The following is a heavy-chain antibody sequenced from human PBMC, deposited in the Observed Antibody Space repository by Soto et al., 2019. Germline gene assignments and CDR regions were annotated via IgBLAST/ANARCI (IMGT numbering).Heavy chain of an antibody. J-gene: IGHJ4*02. CDR2: ISGSGATT. CDR1: GFIFSNYA. Sequence: EVHLLESGGDLVQRGGSLRLSCAASGFIFSNYAMSWVRRAPGKGLEWVSAISGSGATTYYPDSVKGRFTISRDNSKNTLYLQMNSLRAEDTAVYYCTKGGIPRRYNIPKVDFDYWGQGSLVTVSS. V-gene: IGHV3-23*01. CDR3: TKGGIPRRYNIPKVDFDY. D-gene: IGHD1-1*01.